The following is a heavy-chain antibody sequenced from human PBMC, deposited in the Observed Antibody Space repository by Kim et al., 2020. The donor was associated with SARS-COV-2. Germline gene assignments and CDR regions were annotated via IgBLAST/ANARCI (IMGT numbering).Heavy chain of an antibody. CDR3: AREAVTTGLFY. J-gene: IGHJ4*02. CDR1: GGSFSGYY. CDR2: INHSGST. V-gene: IGHV4-34*01. Sequence: SETLSLTCAVYGGSFSGYYWSWIRQPPGKGLEWIGEINHSGSTNYNPSLKSRVTISVDTSKNQFSLKLSSVTAADTAVYYCAREAVTTGLFYWGQGTLVTVSS. D-gene: IGHD4-4*01.